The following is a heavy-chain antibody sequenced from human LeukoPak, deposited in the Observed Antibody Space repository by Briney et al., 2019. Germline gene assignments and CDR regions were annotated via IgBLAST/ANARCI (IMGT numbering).Heavy chain of an antibody. CDR1: GFTFSDHY. V-gene: IGHV3-21*01. J-gene: IGHJ4*02. Sequence: PGGSLRLSCAASGFTFSDHYMDWVRQAPGKGLEWVSSISSSSSYIYYADSVKGRFTISRDNARNSLYLQMDSLRAEDTAVYYCARDTLNYDTSGYYYWGQGILVTVSS. CDR3: ARDTLNYDTSGYYY. CDR2: ISSSSSYI. D-gene: IGHD3-22*01.